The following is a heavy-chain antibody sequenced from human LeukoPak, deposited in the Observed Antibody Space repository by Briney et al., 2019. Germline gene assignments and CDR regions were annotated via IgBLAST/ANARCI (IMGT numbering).Heavy chain of an antibody. V-gene: IGHV3-23*01. Sequence: GSLRLSCAASGFTFSSYAMSWVRQAPGKGLEWVSAISGSGGSTYYADSVKGRFTISRDNSKNTLYLQMNSLRAEDTAVYYCAKDPTRKYYYDSSGNLDALDIWGQGTMVTVSS. CDR3: AKDPTRKYYYDSSGNLDALDI. CDR1: GFTFSSYA. CDR2: ISGSGGST. J-gene: IGHJ3*02. D-gene: IGHD3-22*01.